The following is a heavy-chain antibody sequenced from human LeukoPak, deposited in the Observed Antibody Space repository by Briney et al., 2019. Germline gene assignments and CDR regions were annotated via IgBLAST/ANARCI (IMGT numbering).Heavy chain of an antibody. Sequence: GRSLRLSCVVSGITFSTYGMHWVRQAPGEGLVWVSRINTDGSNTNYADSVKGRFTISRDNAKNTLYLQMSSLRAEDTAMYYCARDYSGGYSGYWGQGTLVTVSS. D-gene: IGHD2-21*02. CDR3: ARDYSGGYSGY. CDR1: GITFSTYG. V-gene: IGHV3-74*01. J-gene: IGHJ4*02. CDR2: INTDGSNT.